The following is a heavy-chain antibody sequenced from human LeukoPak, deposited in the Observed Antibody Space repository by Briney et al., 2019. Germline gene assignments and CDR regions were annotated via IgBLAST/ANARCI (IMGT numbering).Heavy chain of an antibody. CDR3: ARNYCDY. CDR1: GFTFSTYA. V-gene: IGHV3-23*01. CDR2: ISGSGGST. Sequence: PGGSLRLSCAASGFTFSTYAMSWVRQAPGKGLEWVSGISGSGGSTYYADSVKGRFTISRDNSENTLYLQMNNLRAEDTAVYYCARNYCDYWGQGTLVTVSS. J-gene: IGHJ4*02.